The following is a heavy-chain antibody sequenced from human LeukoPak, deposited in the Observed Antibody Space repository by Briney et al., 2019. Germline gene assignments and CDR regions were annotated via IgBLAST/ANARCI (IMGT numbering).Heavy chain of an antibody. Sequence: GASAKVSCKASGGTFSSYAISWVRQAPGQGLEWMGRITPIFGTANYAQKFQCRVTITTDESTSTAYMELSSLRSEDTAVYYCARGASSWSHYYYYMDVWGKGTTVTVSS. CDR1: GGTFSSYA. J-gene: IGHJ6*03. D-gene: IGHD6-13*01. V-gene: IGHV1-69*05. CDR2: ITPIFGTA. CDR3: ARGASSWSHYYYYMDV.